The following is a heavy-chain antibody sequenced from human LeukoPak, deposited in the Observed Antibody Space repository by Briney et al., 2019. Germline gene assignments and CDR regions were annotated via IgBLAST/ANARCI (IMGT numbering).Heavy chain of an antibody. CDR3: AKDLESMYSSSWLYYYYGMDV. CDR1: GFTFSSYS. Sequence: GGSLRLSCAASGFTFSSYSMNLVRQAPGKGLEWVSSISSSSSYIYYADSVKGRFTISRDNSKNTLYLQMNSLRAEDTAVYYCAKDLESMYSSSWLYYYYGMDVWGQGTTVTVSS. V-gene: IGHV3-21*04. CDR2: ISSSSSYI. J-gene: IGHJ6*02. D-gene: IGHD6-13*01.